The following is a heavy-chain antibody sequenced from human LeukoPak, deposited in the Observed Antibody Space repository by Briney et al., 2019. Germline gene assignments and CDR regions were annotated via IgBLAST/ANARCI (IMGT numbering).Heavy chain of an antibody. CDR1: GYTFTGYY. D-gene: IGHD5-12*01. Sequence: GASVKVSCKASGYTFTGYYMHWVRQAPGQGLEWMGWITPNSGGTNYAQKFQGRVTMTRDTPISTAYMELSRLRSDDTAVYYCARERGPDIVATIGDNWFDPWGQGTLVTVSS. CDR3: ARERGPDIVATIGDNWFDP. V-gene: IGHV1-2*02. J-gene: IGHJ5*02. CDR2: ITPNSGGT.